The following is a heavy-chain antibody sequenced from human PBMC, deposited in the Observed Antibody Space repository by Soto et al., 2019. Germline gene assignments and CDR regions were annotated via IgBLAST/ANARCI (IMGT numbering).Heavy chain of an antibody. CDR2: IYHSGST. CDR3: ARVFSYGDYVDAFDI. D-gene: IGHD4-17*01. Sequence: SETLSLTCAVSSGSISSSNWWSWVRQPPGKGLEWIGEIYHSGSTNYNPSLKSRVTISVDKSKNQFSLKLSSVTAADTAVYYCARVFSYGDYVDAFDIWGQGTMVTVSS. CDR1: SGSISSSNW. V-gene: IGHV4-4*02. J-gene: IGHJ3*02.